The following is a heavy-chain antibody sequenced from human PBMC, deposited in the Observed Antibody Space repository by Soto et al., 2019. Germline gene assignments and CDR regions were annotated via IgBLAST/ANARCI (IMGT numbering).Heavy chain of an antibody. Sequence: QVQLVQSGGEVKKPGASVKVSYKASGYTLTTNSISWVRQAPGQGLEWMGWINVYNGNTKYAQKVQGRVTMTTDTSTSTAYMELRSLRSDDTAVYDCARGVGSGSYYNQYNWFDPWGQGTLVTVSS. V-gene: IGHV1-18*01. CDR2: INVYNGNT. D-gene: IGHD3-10*01. CDR1: GYTLTTNS. J-gene: IGHJ5*02. CDR3: ARGVGSGSYYNQYNWFDP.